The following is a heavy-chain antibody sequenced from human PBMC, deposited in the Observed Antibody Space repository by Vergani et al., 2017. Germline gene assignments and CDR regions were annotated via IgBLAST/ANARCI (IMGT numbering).Heavy chain of an antibody. CDR2: ISYDGSNK. D-gene: IGHD1-1*01. J-gene: IGHJ4*02. CDR3: ARGRGTGYFDY. Sequence: VQLLESGGGLVQPGGSLRLSCAASGFTFSSYAMHWVRQAPGKGLEWVAVISYDGSNKYYADSVKGRFTISRDNSKNTLYLQMNSLRAEDTAVYYCARGRGTGYFDYWGQGTPVTVSS. CDR1: GFTFSSYA. V-gene: IGHV3-30*01.